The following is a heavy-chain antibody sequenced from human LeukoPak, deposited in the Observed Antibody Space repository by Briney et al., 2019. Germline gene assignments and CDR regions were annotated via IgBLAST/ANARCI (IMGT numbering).Heavy chain of an antibody. V-gene: IGHV3-30*19. D-gene: IGHD6-13*01. J-gene: IGHJ4*02. CDR3: TRIKYSTSWSGDY. CDR2: ISSNGNNE. Sequence: GGSLRLSCVASGFIFTSYGMHWVRQAPGKGLQWVALISSNGNNERYADSVKGRFSISRDNSKNTMYLRMNSLRAEDTAIYYCTRIKYSTSWSGDYWGQGALVTDSS. CDR1: GFIFTSYG.